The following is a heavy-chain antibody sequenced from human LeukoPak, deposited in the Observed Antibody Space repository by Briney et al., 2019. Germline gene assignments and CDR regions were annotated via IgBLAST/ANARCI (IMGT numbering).Heavy chain of an antibody. Sequence: PGGSLRLPCAASGFTFSDYWMTWVRQAPGQGLAWVAHINQDGSEQHFVGSVQGRFTISRDNAKNSLYLQMDSLRAEDTAVYYCAGGALDYWGQGTPVTVSS. D-gene: IGHD3-16*01. V-gene: IGHV3-7*04. J-gene: IGHJ1*01. CDR1: GFTFSDYW. CDR3: AGGALDY. CDR2: INQDGSEQ.